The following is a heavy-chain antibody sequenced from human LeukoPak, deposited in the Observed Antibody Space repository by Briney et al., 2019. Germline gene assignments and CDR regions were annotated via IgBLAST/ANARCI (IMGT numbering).Heavy chain of an antibody. D-gene: IGHD3-3*01. Sequence: SETLSLTCAVYGGSFSGYYWSWIRQPPGKGLEWIGEINHSGSTNYNPSLKSRVTISVDTSKNQFSLKLSSVTAADTAVYYCARGSSVYDFWSGYSSYYYYYMDVWGKGTTVTVSS. J-gene: IGHJ6*03. CDR3: ARGSSVYDFWSGYSSYYYYYMDV. CDR2: INHSGST. V-gene: IGHV4-34*01. CDR1: GGSFSGYY.